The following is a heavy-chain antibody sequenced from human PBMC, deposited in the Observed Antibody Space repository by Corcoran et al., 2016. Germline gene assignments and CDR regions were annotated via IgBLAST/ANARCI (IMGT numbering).Heavy chain of an antibody. CDR1: GFTFSSYG. CDR3: AKDLRDYYDSSAGGGRDV. D-gene: IGHD3-22*01. V-gene: IGHV3-30*18. CDR2: ISYDGSNK. Sequence: QVQLVESGGGVVQPGRSLRLSCAASGFTFSSYGTHWVRQAPGKGLEWVAVISYDGSNKYYADSVKGRFTISRDNSKNTLYLQMNSLRAEDTAVYYCAKDLRDYYDSSAGGGRDVWGQGTTVTVSS. J-gene: IGHJ6*02.